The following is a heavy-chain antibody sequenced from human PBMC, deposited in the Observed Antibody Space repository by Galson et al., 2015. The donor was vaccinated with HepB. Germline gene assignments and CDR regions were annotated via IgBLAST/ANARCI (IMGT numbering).Heavy chain of an antibody. CDR2: IRSKANSYAT. J-gene: IGHJ3*02. CDR3: TRRAITMVQADAFDI. V-gene: IGHV3-73*01. CDR1: GFTFSGSA. Sequence: SLRLSCAASGFTFSGSAMHWVRQASGKGLEWVGRIRSKANSYATAYAASVKGRFTISRDDSKNTAYLQMNSLKTEDTAVYYCTRRAITMVQADAFDIWGQGTMVTVSS. D-gene: IGHD3-10*01.